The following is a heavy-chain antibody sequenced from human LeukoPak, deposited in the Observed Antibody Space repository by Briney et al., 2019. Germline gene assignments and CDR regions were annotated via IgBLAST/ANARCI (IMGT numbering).Heavy chain of an antibody. J-gene: IGHJ4*02. CDR3: ARGPGISGDHIYPDY. CDR2: VYESGST. V-gene: IGHV4-38-2*02. D-gene: IGHD2-21*01. CDR1: GYSISSGKY. Sequence: PSETLSLTCSVSGYSISSGKYWAWIRQTPGKGLEWIGSVYESGSTYYTPSLKSRVTMSVDMSKNQFSLSLTSVTAADTAVYFCARGPGISGDHIYPDYWGQGIQVTVSS.